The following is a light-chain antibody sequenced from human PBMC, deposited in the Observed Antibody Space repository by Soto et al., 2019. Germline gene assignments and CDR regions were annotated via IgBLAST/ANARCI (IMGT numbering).Light chain of an antibody. CDR2: DVS. J-gene: IGLJ2*01. CDR3: SSYTGGSTVV. CDR1: SSDIGDYNY. V-gene: IGLV2-14*01. Sequence: QSALTQPASVSGSPGQSIAISCTGSSSDIGDYNYVSWYQQHPGKAPKLMIFDVSNRPSGVSNRFSGSMSGNTASLTISGVPPEDEADYYCSSYTGGSTVVFGGGTKLTVL.